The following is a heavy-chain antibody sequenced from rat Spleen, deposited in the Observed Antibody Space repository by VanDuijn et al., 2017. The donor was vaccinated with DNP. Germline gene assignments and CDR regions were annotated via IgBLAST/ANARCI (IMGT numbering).Heavy chain of an antibody. J-gene: IGHJ2*01. Sequence: EVQLVESGGGLVQPGRSLKLSCAASGFTFSNYGMAWVRQAPAKGLEWVATISHDGSSTYYRDYVKGRFTISRDNPKGTLYLQMDSLTSEDTATYYCARQGIGRSLDYWGQGVMVTVSS. CDR1: GFTFSNYG. CDR2: ISHDGSST. V-gene: IGHV5-29*01. CDR3: ARQGIGRSLDY. D-gene: IGHD1-11*01.